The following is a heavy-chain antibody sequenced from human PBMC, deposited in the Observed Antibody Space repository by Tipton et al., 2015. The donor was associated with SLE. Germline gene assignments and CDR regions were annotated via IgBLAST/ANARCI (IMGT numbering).Heavy chain of an antibody. CDR2: ISGDLGNT. CDR3: ARDESLLPCGY. Sequence: QVQLVQSGAEVKEPGASVKVSCKASGYRFKDYGITWVRQAPGHVLEWMGWISGDLGNTNYPQKFQGRVTMTIDPSTSTTYMELRSLTSDDTAVYYCARDESLLPCGYWGQGTLVTVSA. V-gene: IGHV1-18*04. D-gene: IGHD2-21*01. J-gene: IGHJ4*02. CDR1: GYRFKDYG.